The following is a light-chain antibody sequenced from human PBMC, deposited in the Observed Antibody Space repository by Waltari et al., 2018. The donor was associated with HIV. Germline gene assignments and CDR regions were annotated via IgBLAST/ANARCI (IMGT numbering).Light chain of an antibody. CDR2: GAY. CDR1: QRVGAS. J-gene: IGKJ2*01. V-gene: IGKV3-15*01. Sequence: EVMLTQSPATLSVSPGETVTLSCRASQRVGASLAWYQHRPGQSPRRLVSGAYTTAPGVPARFRGRGFGTDFTLTISNLQSGDFAVYFCQQYSTWPLYTFGQGTKLEI. CDR3: QQYSTWPLYT.